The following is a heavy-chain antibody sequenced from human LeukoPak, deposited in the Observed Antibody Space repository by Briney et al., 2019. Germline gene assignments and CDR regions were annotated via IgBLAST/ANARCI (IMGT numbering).Heavy chain of an antibody. CDR1: GFTFSTYW. CDR3: AKDPLEYSSSPGDY. J-gene: IGHJ4*02. CDR2: IKEDGSET. V-gene: IGHV3-7*01. D-gene: IGHD6-6*01. Sequence: PGGSLRLSCAASGFTFSTYWMTWVRQAPGKGLEWVANIKEDGSETYYVDSVKGRFTVYRDNAKNSLYLQMNSLRVEDTAVYYCAKDPLEYSSSPGDYWGQGTLVTVSS.